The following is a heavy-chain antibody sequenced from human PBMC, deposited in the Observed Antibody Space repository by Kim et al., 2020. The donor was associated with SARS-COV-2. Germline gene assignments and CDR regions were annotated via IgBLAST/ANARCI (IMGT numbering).Heavy chain of an antibody. CDR1: EVSFSSYA. Sequence: GGSLRLSCAGTEVSFSSYAMNWVRQAPGKGLEWVSLVGGDGVETFYADSVKGRFTISRDNSRNTVYLQMNSLTVDDTAVYYCAKALGAHYPASRFFDYWGQGTLVTVSS. V-gene: IGHV3-23*01. D-gene: IGHD1-26*01. J-gene: IGHJ4*02. CDR2: VGGDGVET. CDR3: AKALGAHYPASRFFDY.